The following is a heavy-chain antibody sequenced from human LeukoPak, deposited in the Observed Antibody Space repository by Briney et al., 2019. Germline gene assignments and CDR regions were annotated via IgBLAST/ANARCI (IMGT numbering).Heavy chain of an antibody. CDR3: AKGSAFDY. D-gene: IGHD3-10*01. Sequence: PGGSLRLSCAASGFIFSGYDMNWVRQAPGKGLGWVSYISSSGSAIYYADSVKGRFTISRDNAKNSLYLQMNSLRAEDTAVYHCAKGSAFDYWGQGTLVTVSS. V-gene: IGHV3-48*03. J-gene: IGHJ4*02. CDR1: GFIFSGYD. CDR2: ISSSGSAI.